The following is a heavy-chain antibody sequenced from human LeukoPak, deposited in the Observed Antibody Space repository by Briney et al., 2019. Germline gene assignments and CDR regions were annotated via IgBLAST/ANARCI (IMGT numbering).Heavy chain of an antibody. CDR3: ARGYCSGGSCYRHNWFDP. D-gene: IGHD2-15*01. CDR2: IYTSGST. CDR1: GGSISSGSYY. J-gene: IGHJ5*02. V-gene: IGHV4-61*02. Sequence: PSETLSLTCTVSGGSISSGSYYWSWLRQPAGTGLEWIGRIYTSGSTNYNPSLKSRVTISVDTSKNQFSLKLSSVTAADTAVYYCARGYCSGGSCYRHNWFDPWGQGTLVTVSS.